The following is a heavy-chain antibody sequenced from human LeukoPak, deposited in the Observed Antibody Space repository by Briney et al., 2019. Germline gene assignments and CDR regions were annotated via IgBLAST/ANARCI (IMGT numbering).Heavy chain of an antibody. V-gene: IGHV3-30*18. CDR3: AKVSVTQPAFDP. J-gene: IGHJ5*02. CDR1: GFTFSSYG. CDR2: ISYDGSNK. Sequence: GRSLRLSCAASGFTFSSYGMHWVRQAPGKGLEWVAVISYDGSNKYYADSVKGRFTISRDNSKNTLYLQMNSLRAEDTAVYYCAKVSVTQPAFDPWGQGTLVTVSS. D-gene: IGHD4-23*01.